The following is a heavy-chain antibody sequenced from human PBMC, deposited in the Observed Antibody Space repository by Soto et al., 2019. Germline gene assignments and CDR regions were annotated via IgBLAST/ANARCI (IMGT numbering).Heavy chain of an antibody. D-gene: IGHD1-1*01. V-gene: IGHV3-7*01. CDR2: IKPDGSAT. J-gene: IGHJ4*02. CDR3: ASVGYNYGQYFDY. CDR1: GFTFGSYW. Sequence: EVQLVESGGGLVQPGGSLRLSCAVSGFTFGSYWMNWVRLIPGKGLEWVAYIKPDGSATYYVDSVKGRFTISRDNAKNSLYLQMNSLRAEDTAVYYCASVGYNYGQYFDYWGQGTLVTVSS.